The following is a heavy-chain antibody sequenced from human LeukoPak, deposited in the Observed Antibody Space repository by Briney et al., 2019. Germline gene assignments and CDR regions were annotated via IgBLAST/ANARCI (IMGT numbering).Heavy chain of an antibody. V-gene: IGHV3-48*03. CDR3: AREYHLADFDS. Sequence: PGGSLRLSCAASGFTFSSYEMNWVRQAPGKGLEWVSYISSSGSTIFYADSVRGRFTISRDNAKNSLYLQMNSLRAEDTAIYYCAREYHLADFDSWGQGTLVTVSS. CDR1: GFTFSSYE. D-gene: IGHD2-2*01. J-gene: IGHJ4*02. CDR2: ISSSGSTI.